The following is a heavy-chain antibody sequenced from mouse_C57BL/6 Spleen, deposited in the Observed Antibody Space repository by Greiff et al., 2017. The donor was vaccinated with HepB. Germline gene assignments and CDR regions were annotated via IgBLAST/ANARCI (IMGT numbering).Heavy chain of an antibody. J-gene: IGHJ1*03. CDR3: ARREYTWYFDV. V-gene: IGHV1-50*01. Sequence: QVQLQQPGAELVKPGASVKLSCKASGYTFTSYWMQWVKQRPGQGLEWIGEIDPSDSYTNYNQKFKGKATLTVDTSSSTAYMQLSSLTSEDSAVYYCARREYTWYFDVWGTGTTVTVSS. CDR2: IDPSDSYT. D-gene: IGHD5-1*01. CDR1: GYTFTSYW.